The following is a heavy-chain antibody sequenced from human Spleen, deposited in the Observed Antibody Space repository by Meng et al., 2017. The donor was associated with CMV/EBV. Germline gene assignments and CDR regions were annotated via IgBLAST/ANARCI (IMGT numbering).Heavy chain of an antibody. Sequence: SETLSLSCTVSGGSISSYFWSWIRQSPGKGLEWIGEINDSGTTNYNPSLKSRVTMSVDTSKNQFSLKLSSVTAADTAVYYCARAGSYYYDSSGYYAYWGQGALVTVSS. CDR3: ARAGSYYYDSSGYYAY. D-gene: IGHD3-22*01. CDR2: INDSGTT. CDR1: GGSISSYF. J-gene: IGHJ4*02. V-gene: IGHV4-34*01.